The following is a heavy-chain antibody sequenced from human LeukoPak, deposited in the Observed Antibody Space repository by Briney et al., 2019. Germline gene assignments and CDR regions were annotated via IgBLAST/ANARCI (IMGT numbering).Heavy chain of an antibody. V-gene: IGHV3-33*01. Sequence: GGSLRLSCAASGFTFGSYGMHWVRQAPGKGLEWVAAIWYDGSNKYYADSVKGRFTISRDNSKNTLYLQMNSLRAEDTAVYYCARDHSSGWYSDYFDYWGQGTLVTVSS. J-gene: IGHJ4*02. CDR1: GFTFGSYG. CDR3: ARDHSSGWYSDYFDY. D-gene: IGHD6-19*01. CDR2: IWYDGSNK.